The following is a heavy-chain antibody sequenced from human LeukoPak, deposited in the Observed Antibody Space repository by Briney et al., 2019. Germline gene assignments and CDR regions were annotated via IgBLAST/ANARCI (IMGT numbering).Heavy chain of an antibody. Sequence: ASVKVSCRASGYTFTGYYIHWVRRAPGRGLECVGWINPNSGGTNYAQKFQGRVTMTRDTSISTAYMELSRLRSDDTAVYYCARDPDDILTGYYLDGYYYYMDVWGKGTTVTVSS. CDR1: GYTFTGYY. CDR2: INPNSGGT. J-gene: IGHJ6*03. V-gene: IGHV1-2*02. CDR3: ARDPDDILTGYYLDGYYYYMDV. D-gene: IGHD3-9*01.